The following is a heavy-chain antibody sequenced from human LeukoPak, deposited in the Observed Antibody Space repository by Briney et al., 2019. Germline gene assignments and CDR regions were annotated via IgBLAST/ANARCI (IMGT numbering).Heavy chain of an antibody. Sequence: HGESLKISCKGSGYSFTSYWIGWVRQMPGKGLEWMGIIYPGDSDTRYSPPFQGQVTISADKSISTAYLQWSSLKASDTAMYYCARPTGDSSGYYSYWGQGTLVTVSS. D-gene: IGHD3-22*01. CDR2: IYPGDSDT. CDR3: ARPTGDSSGYYSY. V-gene: IGHV5-51*01. CDR1: GYSFTSYW. J-gene: IGHJ4*02.